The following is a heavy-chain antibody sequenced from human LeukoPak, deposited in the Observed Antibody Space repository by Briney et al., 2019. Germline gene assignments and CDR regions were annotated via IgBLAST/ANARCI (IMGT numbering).Heavy chain of an antibody. V-gene: IGHV4-31*03. Sequence: PSQTLSLTCTVSGGSISSGGYYWSWLRQHPGKGLEWIGYIYYSGSTNYNPSLKSRVTISVDTSKNQFSLKLSSVTAADTAVYYCAREFSSGWYYFDYWGQGTLVTVSS. CDR3: AREFSSGWYYFDY. CDR2: IYYSGST. CDR1: GGSISSGGYY. D-gene: IGHD6-19*01. J-gene: IGHJ4*02.